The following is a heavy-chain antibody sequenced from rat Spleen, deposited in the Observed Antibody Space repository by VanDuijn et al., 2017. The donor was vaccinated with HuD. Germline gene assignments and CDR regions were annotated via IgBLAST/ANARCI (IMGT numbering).Heavy chain of an antibody. Sequence: EVRLGQSGGGLVQPGRSMKLSCAASGFTFTNYDMAWVRQAPTKGLDWVASISYDGYNTYYRDSVKGRFTVSRDNAKSTLYLQMDSLRSEDTATYYCTTYPFSYWGQGTLVTVSS. CDR2: ISYDGYNT. V-gene: IGHV5-20*01. J-gene: IGHJ3*01. CDR1: GFTFTNYD. CDR3: TTYPFSY. D-gene: IGHD3-8*01.